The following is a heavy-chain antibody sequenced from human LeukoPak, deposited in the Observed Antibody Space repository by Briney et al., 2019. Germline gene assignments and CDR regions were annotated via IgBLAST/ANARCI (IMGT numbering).Heavy chain of an antibody. J-gene: IGHJ4*02. CDR2: ISYDGSNK. CDR3: AKGDGTDFWSGSLVGDY. D-gene: IGHD3-3*01. V-gene: IGHV3-30*18. Sequence: PGRSRRLACAASGFTFSSYAMRWVRQAPGKGLEWVAFISYDGSNKYFPDSVKGRFTISRDNSKNTLHLQMNSLRVEDTAVYYCAKGDGTDFWSGSLVGDYWGQGTLVTVSS. CDR1: GFTFSSYA.